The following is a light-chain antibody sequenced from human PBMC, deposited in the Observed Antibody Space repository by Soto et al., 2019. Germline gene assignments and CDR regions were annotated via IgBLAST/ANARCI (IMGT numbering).Light chain of an antibody. CDR1: SSNIGSNT. V-gene: IGLV1-44*01. Sequence: QSVLTQPPSASGTPVPRVTISCSGSSSNIGSNTVNWHQQLPGTAPKLLIYSTNQRPSGVPDRFSGSKSGTSASLAISGLQSEDEADYYCAAWEDSLIVVGGGTKLTVL. J-gene: IGLJ2*01. CDR3: AAWEDSLIV. CDR2: STN.